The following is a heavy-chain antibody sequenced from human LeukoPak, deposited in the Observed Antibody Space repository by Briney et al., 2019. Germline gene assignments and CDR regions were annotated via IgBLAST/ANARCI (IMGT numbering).Heavy chain of an antibody. V-gene: IGHV3-66*01. CDR2: IYSGGST. CDR3: ARAGAILRITMVRGPQGYYGMDV. J-gene: IGHJ6*02. Sequence: GGSLRLSCAASGFIFSNYYMSWIRQAPGKGLEWVSVIYSGGSTYYADSVKGRFTISRDNSKNTLYLQMNSLRAEDTAVYYCARAGAILRITMVRGPQGYYGMDVWGQGTTVTVSS. D-gene: IGHD3-10*01. CDR1: GFIFSNYY.